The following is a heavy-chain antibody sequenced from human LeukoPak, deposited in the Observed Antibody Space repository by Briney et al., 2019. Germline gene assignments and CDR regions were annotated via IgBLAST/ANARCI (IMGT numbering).Heavy chain of an antibody. CDR3: ARVWIFGDYYFDY. J-gene: IGHJ4*02. Sequence: GGSLRLSCAASGFTFSNYAMNWVRQAPGKGLEWVSYISSSGSTKYYSDSVKGRFTMSRDNAKNSLYLQMNSLRAEDTAVYYCARVWIFGDYYFDYWGQGTLVTVSS. D-gene: IGHD3-10*01. CDR1: GFTFSNYA. V-gene: IGHV3-48*04. CDR2: ISSSGSTK.